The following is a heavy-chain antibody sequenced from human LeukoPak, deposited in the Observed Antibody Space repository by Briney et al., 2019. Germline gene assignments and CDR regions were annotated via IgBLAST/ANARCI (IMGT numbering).Heavy chain of an antibody. CDR3: ARDFGSGVFDP. V-gene: IGHV1-69*05. Sequence: SVKVSCKASGDSFGTYGITWVRQALGQGLEWMGGFNPIFGSAQYAQKFQGRVTITMDVSARTVYMELSSLRSEDTTIYYCARDFGSGVFDPWGQGTLVTVSS. D-gene: IGHD3-10*01. CDR1: GDSFGTYG. J-gene: IGHJ5*02. CDR2: FNPIFGSA.